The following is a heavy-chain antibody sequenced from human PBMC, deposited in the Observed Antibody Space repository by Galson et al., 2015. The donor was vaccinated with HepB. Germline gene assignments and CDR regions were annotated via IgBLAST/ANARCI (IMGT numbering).Heavy chain of an antibody. Sequence: SLRLSCAVSGFTVSSNYMTWVRQAPGKGLEWVAVISCDGSNKYYADSVKGRFTISRDNSKNTLYLQMNSLRAEDTAVYYCAKDGDYDFWSGYYMDVWGKGTTVTVSS. D-gene: IGHD3-3*01. CDR2: ISCDGSNK. J-gene: IGHJ6*03. V-gene: IGHV3-30*18. CDR3: AKDGDYDFWSGYYMDV. CDR1: GFTVSSNY.